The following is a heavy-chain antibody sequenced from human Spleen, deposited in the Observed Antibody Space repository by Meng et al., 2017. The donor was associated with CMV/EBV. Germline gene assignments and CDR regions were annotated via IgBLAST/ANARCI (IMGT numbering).Heavy chain of an antibody. Sequence: GSLRLSCSVSGGSISSSSYYWGWIRQPPGKGLEWIGSIYYSGSTYYNPSLKSRVTISVDTSKNQFSLKLSSVTAADTAVYYCARGHLQYSYGSSVYNLFDPWGQGTLVTVSS. D-gene: IGHD5-18*01. CDR2: IYYSGST. CDR3: ARGHLQYSYGSSVYNLFDP. CDR1: GGSISSSSYY. V-gene: IGHV4-39*01. J-gene: IGHJ5*02.